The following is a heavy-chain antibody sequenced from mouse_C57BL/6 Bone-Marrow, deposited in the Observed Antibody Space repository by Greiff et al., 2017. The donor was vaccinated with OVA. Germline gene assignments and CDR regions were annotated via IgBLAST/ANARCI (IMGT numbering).Heavy chain of an antibody. J-gene: IGHJ2*01. V-gene: IGHV5-6*01. CDR2: ISSGGSYT. CDR1: GFTFSSYG. D-gene: IGHD2-4*01. CDR3: ARHPYDYDEGYYFGY. Sequence: EVKLVESGGDLVKPGGSLKLSCAASGFTFSSYGMSWVRQTPDQRLEWVATISSGGSYTYYPDSVKGRFTISRDNAKNTLYLQMSSLKSEDTAMDYCARHPYDYDEGYYFGYWGQGTTLTVSS.